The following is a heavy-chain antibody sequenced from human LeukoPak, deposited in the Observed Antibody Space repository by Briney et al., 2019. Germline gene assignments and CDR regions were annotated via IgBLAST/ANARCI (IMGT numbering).Heavy chain of an antibody. CDR3: ARGHSGSYYFDY. J-gene: IGHJ4*02. V-gene: IGHV4-30-4*08. Sequence: SETLSLTCTVSGGSISSGDYYWSWIRQPPGKGLEWIGYIYYSGSTYYNPSLKSRVTISVDTSKNQFPLKLSSVTAADTAVYYCARGHSGSYYFDYWGQGTLITVSS. CDR1: GGSISSGDYY. D-gene: IGHD1-26*01. CDR2: IYYSGST.